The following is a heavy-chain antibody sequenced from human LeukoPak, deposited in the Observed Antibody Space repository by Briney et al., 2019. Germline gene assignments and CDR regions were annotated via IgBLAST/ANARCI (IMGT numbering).Heavy chain of an antibody. CDR3: AKALWFGELLYYFDY. V-gene: IGHV3-30-3*01. Sequence: PGRSLRLSCAASGFTFSSYAMHWVRQAPGKGLEWVAVISYDGSNKYYADSVKGRFTISRDNSKNTLYLQMNSLRAEDTAVYYCAKALWFGELLYYFDYWGQGTLVTVSS. CDR1: GFTFSSYA. CDR2: ISYDGSNK. J-gene: IGHJ4*02. D-gene: IGHD3-10*01.